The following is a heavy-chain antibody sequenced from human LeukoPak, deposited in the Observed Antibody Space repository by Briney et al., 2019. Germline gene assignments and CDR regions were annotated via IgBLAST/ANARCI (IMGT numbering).Heavy chain of an antibody. CDR1: GLNFDDSA. Sequence: PGGSLRLSCVASGLNFDDSAMHWVRQAPGKGLEWVSLISADGGSTFSADSVKGRFSISRDNSKNSLYLQMNSLRAEDTALYYCARVRNGYSYDAFDIWGQGTMVTVSS. D-gene: IGHD5-24*01. J-gene: IGHJ3*02. V-gene: IGHV3-43*02. CDR2: ISADGGST. CDR3: ARVRNGYSYDAFDI.